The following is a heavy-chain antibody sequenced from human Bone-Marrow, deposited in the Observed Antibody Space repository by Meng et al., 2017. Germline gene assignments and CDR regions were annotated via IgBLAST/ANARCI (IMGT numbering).Heavy chain of an antibody. D-gene: IGHD2-21*02. CDR2: ISGSGGST. V-gene: IGHV3-23*01. CDR1: GFTFSSYA. J-gene: IGHJ4*02. CDR3: AKRVTAPDY. Sequence: GESLKISCAASGFTFSSYAMSWVRQAPGKGLEWVSAISGSGGSTYYADSVKGRFTITRDNSKNTLYLQMNSLGAEDTAVYYCAKRVTAPDYWGQGTLVTVSS.